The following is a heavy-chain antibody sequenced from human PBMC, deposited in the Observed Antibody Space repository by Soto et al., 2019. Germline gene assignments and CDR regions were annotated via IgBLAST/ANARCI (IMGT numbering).Heavy chain of an antibody. CDR2: IYSGGST. CDR1: GFTVSRNY. D-gene: IGHD3-10*01. Sequence: PGGSLRLSCAASGFTVSRNYMSWVRQAPGKGLEWVSLIYSGGSTYYADSVKGRFTISRDNSKNTVYLQMNSLRAGDTAVYYCARGWELLQNYFYGMDVWGQGTTVTVSS. J-gene: IGHJ6*02. CDR3: ARGWELLQNYFYGMDV. V-gene: IGHV3-53*01.